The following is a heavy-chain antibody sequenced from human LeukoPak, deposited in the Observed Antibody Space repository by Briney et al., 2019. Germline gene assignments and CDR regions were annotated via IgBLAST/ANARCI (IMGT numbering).Heavy chain of an antibody. CDR2: ISYDGSNK. CDR3: ARGESGSSWGTFDY. J-gene: IGHJ4*02. V-gene: IGHV3-30*04. Sequence: GGSLRLSCASGFTFSSYAMHWVRQAPGKGLEWVAVISYDGSNKYYADSVKGRFTISRDNSKNTLYLQMNSLRAEDTAVYYCARGESGSSWGTFDYWGQGTLVTVSS. D-gene: IGHD1-26*01. CDR1: GFTFSSYA.